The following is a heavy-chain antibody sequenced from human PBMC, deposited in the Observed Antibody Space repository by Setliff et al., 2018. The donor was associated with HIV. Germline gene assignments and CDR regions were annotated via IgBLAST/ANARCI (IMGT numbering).Heavy chain of an antibody. CDR1: GGSFSGYY. J-gene: IGHJ4*02. V-gene: IGHV4-34*01. D-gene: IGHD1-1*01. Sequence: PSETLSLTCAVYGGSFSGYYWSWIRQPPGKGLEWIGEINHSGSTNYNPSLKSRVTISVDTSKNQFSLKLSSVTAADTAVYYCARCVWNDGRFDYWGQGTLVTVSS. CDR2: INHSGST. CDR3: ARCVWNDGRFDY.